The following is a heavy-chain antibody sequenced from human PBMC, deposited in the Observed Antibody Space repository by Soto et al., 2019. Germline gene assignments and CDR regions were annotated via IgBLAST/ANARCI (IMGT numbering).Heavy chain of an antibody. V-gene: IGHV1-24*01. Sequence: QVQLVQSGAEVKKPGASVKVSCKVSGSTLTELSMDWVRQAPGKGLEWMGGFDPEDGETIYAQKFQGRVTMTEDTSTDTAYMELSSLRSEDTAVYYCATVTSYYYGSGSGNGYYFDFWGQGTLVTVSS. D-gene: IGHD3-10*01. CDR2: FDPEDGET. J-gene: IGHJ4*02. CDR1: GSTLTELS. CDR3: ATVTSYYYGSGSGNGYYFDF.